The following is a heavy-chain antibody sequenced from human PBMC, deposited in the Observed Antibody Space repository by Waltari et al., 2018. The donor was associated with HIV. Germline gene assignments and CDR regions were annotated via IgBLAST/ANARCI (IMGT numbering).Heavy chain of an antibody. D-gene: IGHD2-15*01. J-gene: IGHJ1*01. CDR2: FDPKNGKP. Sequence: QVHLLQSEFDMKRPGASVTIACKVSGYPPRDLSMQWVRQGPGHRLEWMGGFDPKNGKPVYSQRFWGRVSLAEDTSEDTAYLELNRLTSDDTAVYYCVTLYKQSPLYSNFWGQGTLVTVSP. CDR3: VTLYKQSPLYSNF. V-gene: IGHV1-24*01. CDR1: GYPPRDLS.